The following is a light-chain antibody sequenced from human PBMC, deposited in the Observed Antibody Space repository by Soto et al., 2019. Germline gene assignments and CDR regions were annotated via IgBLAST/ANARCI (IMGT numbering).Light chain of an antibody. CDR1: QSVSSN. Sequence: EIVLTQSPGTLSLSPGEGATLSCRASQSVSSNLAWYQQKPGQAPRLLIYGASNRATGIPDRFSGSGSGTDFTLTISRLEPEDFAVYYCQQYGRSGTLGQGTKVDI. CDR2: GAS. CDR3: QQYGRSGT. V-gene: IGKV3-20*01. J-gene: IGKJ1*01.